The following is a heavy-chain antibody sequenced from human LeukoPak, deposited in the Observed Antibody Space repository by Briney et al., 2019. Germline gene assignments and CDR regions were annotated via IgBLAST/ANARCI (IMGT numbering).Heavy chain of an antibody. CDR1: GFIFSSYA. CDR3: ARELWAFDY. J-gene: IGHJ4*02. CDR2: ISYDGSDK. V-gene: IGHV3-30*04. D-gene: IGHD5-18*01. Sequence: GGSLRLSCAASGFIFSSYAMHWVRQAPGKGLEWVAVISYDGSDKYCAESVKGRFTFSRDNSNNTLYLQMNSLRAEDTAVYYCARELWAFDYWGQGTLVTVSS.